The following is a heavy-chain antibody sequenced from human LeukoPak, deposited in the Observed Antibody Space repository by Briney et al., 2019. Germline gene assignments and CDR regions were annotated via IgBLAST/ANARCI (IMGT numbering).Heavy chain of an antibody. CDR2: IKEDGSEK. D-gene: IGHD1-14*01. J-gene: IGHJ4*02. V-gene: IGHV3-7*05. CDR3: ARARIDY. CDR1: GFTFSNYG. Sequence: GGSLRLSCAASGFTFSNYGMTWVRQAPGKGLEWVANIKEDGSEKYYVDSVKGRFTISRDNAKNSLYLQMNTLRAEDTAVYYCARARIDYWGQGTLITVSS.